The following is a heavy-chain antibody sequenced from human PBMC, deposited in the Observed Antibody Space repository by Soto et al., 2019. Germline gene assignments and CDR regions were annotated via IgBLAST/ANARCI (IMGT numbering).Heavy chain of an antibody. CDR1: GASVSSGSYY. CDR2: IYYIGST. CDR3: ARTMYCSGGSFYFGGFDY. V-gene: IGHV4-61*01. D-gene: IGHD2-15*01. J-gene: IGHJ4*02. Sequence: QVQLQESGPGLVKSSETLSLTCTVSGASVSSGSYYWSWIRQPPGKGLEWIAYIYYIGSTNYNPSLKSRVTISVDTSKNQFSLKLNSVTAADTAMYYCARTMYCSGGSFYFGGFDYWGQGTLVTVSS.